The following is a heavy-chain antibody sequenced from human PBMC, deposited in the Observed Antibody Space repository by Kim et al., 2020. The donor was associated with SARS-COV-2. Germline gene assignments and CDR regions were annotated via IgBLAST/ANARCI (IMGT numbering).Heavy chain of an antibody. V-gene: IGHV3-30*18. CDR3: AKENILASMRRGLDY. CDR1: GFRFSSYG. Sequence: GGSLRLSCAASGFRFSSYGMQWVRQAPGKGLEWVAVIASGGTGELYADSVKGRFTISRDNSKNTLFLQLSSLRAEDTAIYYCAKENILASMRRGLDYWGQGTLVTVSS. D-gene: IGHD5-12*01. CDR2: IASGGTGE. J-gene: IGHJ4*02.